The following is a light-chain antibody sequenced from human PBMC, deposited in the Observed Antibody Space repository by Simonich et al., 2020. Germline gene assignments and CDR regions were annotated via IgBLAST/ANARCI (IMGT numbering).Light chain of an antibody. CDR1: QSVSSN. J-gene: IGKJ3*01. Sequence: EIVMTQPPATLSVSPGESATLSCRASQSVSSNLAWYKQKPGQAPRLLIYGASTRATGIPARFMGSGSGTEFTLTISSMQSEDFAVYYCQQYNNWPLTFGPGTKVDIK. CDR3: QQYNNWPLT. V-gene: IGKV3-15*01. CDR2: GAS.